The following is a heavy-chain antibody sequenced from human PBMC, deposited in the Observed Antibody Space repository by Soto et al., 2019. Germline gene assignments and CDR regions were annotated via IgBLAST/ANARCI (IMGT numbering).Heavy chain of an antibody. Sequence: SETLSLTCTVSGISITDYSWDWFRQPPGKGLEWIANGHHTGRTNYNPSLKSRVTMSLDTSENQFSLKLTSVTAADTAVYYCARGPTVTTDYWGRGILVTVSS. D-gene: IGHD4-17*01. J-gene: IGHJ4*02. CDR2: GHHTGRT. V-gene: IGHV4-59*01. CDR3: ARGPTVTTDY. CDR1: GISITDYS.